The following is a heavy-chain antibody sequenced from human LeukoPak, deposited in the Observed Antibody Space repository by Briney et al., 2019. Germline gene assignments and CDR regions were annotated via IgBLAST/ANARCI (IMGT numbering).Heavy chain of an antibody. CDR1: GVSISSYY. J-gene: IGHJ5*02. D-gene: IGHD6-25*01. V-gene: IGHV4-59*01. CDR3: ARSLAARRGMFTFDP. CDR2: IYYSGST. Sequence: PSETLSLTCTVSGVSISSYYWSWIRQPPGKGLEWIGYIYYSGSTNYNPSLKSRVTISVDTSKNQFSLKLSSVTAADTAVYYCARSLAARRGMFTFDPWGQGTLVTVSS.